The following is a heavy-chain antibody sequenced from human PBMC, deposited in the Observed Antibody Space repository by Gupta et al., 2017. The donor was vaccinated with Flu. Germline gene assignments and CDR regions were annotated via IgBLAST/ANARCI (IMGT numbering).Heavy chain of an antibody. Sequence: ISSSDYWGWIRQPPGKGLEWIGSIYYSGSTDYNPSLKSRVTISVETSKNQFSLKLSSVNAADTAVYYCARHVASGDQFDPWGQGTMVTVSS. D-gene: IGHD6-19*01. CDR2: IYYSGST. CDR3: ARHVASGDQFDP. J-gene: IGHJ5*02. V-gene: IGHV4-39*01. CDR1: ISSSDY.